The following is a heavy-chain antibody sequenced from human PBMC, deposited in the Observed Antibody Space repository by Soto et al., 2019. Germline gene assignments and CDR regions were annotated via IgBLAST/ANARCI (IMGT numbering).Heavy chain of an antibody. D-gene: IGHD3-10*01. CDR2: ITHEGNKE. CDR1: GFTFRSFG. CDR3: AKDMGPSPRPPDSLDI. Sequence: QMQLAESGGNVVQPGRSLRLSCVASGFTFRSFGMHWVRQAPGKGLEWVATITHEGNKEYYADSVKGRFTVSRDNSRDTIYLEMNSVRADDTAVYYCAKDMGPSPRPPDSLDIWGQGTVVTVSS. V-gene: IGHV3-30*18. J-gene: IGHJ3*02.